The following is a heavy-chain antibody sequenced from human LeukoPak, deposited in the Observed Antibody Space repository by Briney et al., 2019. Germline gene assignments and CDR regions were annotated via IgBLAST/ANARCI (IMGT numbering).Heavy chain of an antibody. V-gene: IGHV3-74*01. CDR2: INSDGSST. Sequence: PGGSLRLSCAASGFTFSSCWMHWVRQAPGKGLVWVSRINSDGSSTSYADSVKGRFTISRDNAKNTLYLQMNSLRAEDTAVYYCARGGYDYVWGSYRYHLDYWGQGTLVTVSS. CDR1: GFTFSSCW. D-gene: IGHD3-16*02. CDR3: ARGGYDYVWGSYRYHLDY. J-gene: IGHJ4*02.